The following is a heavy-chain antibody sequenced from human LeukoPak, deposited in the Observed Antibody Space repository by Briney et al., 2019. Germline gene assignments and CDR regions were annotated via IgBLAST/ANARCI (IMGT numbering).Heavy chain of an antibody. CDR2: ISSDGSSA. Sequence: GRSLRLSCGASGFTFSSHRMHWVRQAPGEAPAWVARISSDGSSAVYADSVRGRFTVSRDNAKSTLFLQMDSLRAEDTAVYYCVRLTFYEGRGYYPDHWGQGTLVTVSS. CDR1: GFTFSSHR. J-gene: IGHJ4*02. D-gene: IGHD3-22*01. CDR3: VRLTFYEGRGYYPDH. V-gene: IGHV3-74*01.